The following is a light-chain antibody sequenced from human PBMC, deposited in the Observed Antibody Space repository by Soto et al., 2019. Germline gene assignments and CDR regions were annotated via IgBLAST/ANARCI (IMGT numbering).Light chain of an antibody. J-gene: IGKJ1*01. CDR2: KAS. V-gene: IGKV1-5*03. Sequence: DIQMTQSPSTLSASVGDRVTITCRASQSISSWLAWYQQKPGKAPKLLIYKASSLESGIPSRFSGSGSGTEFNLTISSLQPDDFATYDCQPYNSYSPTFGQGTKVEIK. CDR3: QPYNSYSPT. CDR1: QSISSW.